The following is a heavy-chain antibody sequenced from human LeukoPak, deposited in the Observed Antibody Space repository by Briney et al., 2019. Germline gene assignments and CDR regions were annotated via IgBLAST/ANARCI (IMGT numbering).Heavy chain of an antibody. V-gene: IGHV4-4*07. CDR2: IYTSGST. CDR3: AREVELRPIMHNWFDP. D-gene: IGHD1-7*01. J-gene: IGHJ5*02. CDR1: GLSISSYY. Sequence: SETLSLTCTVSGLSISSYYWSWLRQPAGKGLEWLGRIYTSGSTNYNPSLKSRVTMSVDTSKNQFSLKLSSVTAADTAVYYCAREVELRPIMHNWFDPWGQGTLVTVSS.